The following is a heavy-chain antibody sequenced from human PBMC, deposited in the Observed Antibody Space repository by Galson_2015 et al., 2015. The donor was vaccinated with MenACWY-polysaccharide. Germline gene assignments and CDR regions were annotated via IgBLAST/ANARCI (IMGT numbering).Heavy chain of an antibody. CDR2: INTDGSST. CDR3: ARDPHCGAGCSIHDAFDV. Sequence: SLRVSCEASGFTFSSYWMHWVRQAPGEGLEWVSRINTDGSSTSYADSVKGRFTVSRDNAKNTVYLQMNSLRAEDTAVYYCARDPHCGAGCSIHDAFDVWGQGTKVTVSS. V-gene: IGHV3-74*01. CDR1: GFTFSSYW. J-gene: IGHJ3*01. D-gene: IGHD2-21*02.